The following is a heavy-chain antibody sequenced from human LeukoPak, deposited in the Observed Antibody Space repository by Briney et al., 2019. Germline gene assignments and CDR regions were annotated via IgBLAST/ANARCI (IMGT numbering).Heavy chain of an antibody. CDR2: ISSSSSYI. CDR1: GFTFSSYS. J-gene: IGHJ4*02. V-gene: IGHV3-21*01. Sequence: GGSLRLSXAASGFTFSSYSMNWVRQAPGKGLEWVSSISSSSSYIYYADSVKGRFTISRDNAKNSLYLQMNSLRAEDTAVYYCAREDYDSSGYYLFDYWGQGTLVTVSS. D-gene: IGHD3-22*01. CDR3: AREDYDSSGYYLFDY.